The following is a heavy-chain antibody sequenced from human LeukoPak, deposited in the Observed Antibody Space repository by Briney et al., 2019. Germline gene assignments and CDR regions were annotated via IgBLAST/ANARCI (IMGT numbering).Heavy chain of an antibody. CDR2: ISSSGST. D-gene: IGHD4-17*01. CDR3: ARETVTTKGGY. J-gene: IGHJ4*02. V-gene: IGHV4-61*02. Sequence: SETLSLTCTVSGDSISSGDYYWSWIRQPAGKGLEWIGRISSSGSTNYNPSLKSRVTISVDTSKNQFSLKLSSVTAADTAVYYCARETVTTKGGYWGQGTLVTVSS. CDR1: GDSISSGDYY.